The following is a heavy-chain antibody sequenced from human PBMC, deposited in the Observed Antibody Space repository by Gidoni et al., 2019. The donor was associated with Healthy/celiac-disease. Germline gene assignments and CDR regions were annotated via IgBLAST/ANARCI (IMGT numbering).Heavy chain of an antibody. V-gene: IGHV3-23*01. J-gene: IGHJ5*02. D-gene: IGHD3-10*01. CDR2: ISGSGGST. Sequence: EVQLLESGGGLVQPGGSLRLSCAASVFTFSRYAMSWVRQAPGKGLEWFSAISGSGGSTYYADSVKGRFTISRDNSKNTLYLQTNSLRAEDTAVYYCAKSLSVTMVRGVHPPWYTWFDPWGQGTLVTVSS. CDR1: VFTFSRYA. CDR3: AKSLSVTMVRGVHPPWYTWFDP.